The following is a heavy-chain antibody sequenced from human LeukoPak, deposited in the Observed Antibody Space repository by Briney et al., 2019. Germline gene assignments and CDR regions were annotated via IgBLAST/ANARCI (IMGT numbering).Heavy chain of an antibody. J-gene: IGHJ4*02. V-gene: IGHV3-20*04. CDR3: ARDLPLAAMAPGGY. CDR1: GFTFDDYG. D-gene: IGHD5-18*01. CDR2: INWNGGST. Sequence: GGSLRLSCAASGFTFDDYGMSWVRQAPGQGLEWVSGINWNGGSTGYADSVKGRFTISRDNAKNSLYLQMNSLRAEDTALYYCARDLPLAAMAPGGYWGQGTLVTVSS.